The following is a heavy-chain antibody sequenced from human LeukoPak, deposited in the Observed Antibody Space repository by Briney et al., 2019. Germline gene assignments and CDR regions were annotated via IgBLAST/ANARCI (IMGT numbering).Heavy chain of an antibody. V-gene: IGHV4-59*12. CDR3: ARGGYCSSTSCYVFDS. D-gene: IGHD2-2*01. J-gene: IGHJ4*02. Sequence: ASETLSLTCTVSGGSISNYYWSWIRQPPGKGLEWIGYIYYSGSTNYNPSLKSRITISVDKSKSQFSLELTSVTAADTALYYCARGGYCSSTSCYVFDSWGQGTLVTVSS. CDR2: IYYSGST. CDR1: GGSISNYY.